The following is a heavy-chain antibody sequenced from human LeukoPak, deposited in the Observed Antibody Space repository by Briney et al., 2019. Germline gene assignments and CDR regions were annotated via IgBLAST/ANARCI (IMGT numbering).Heavy chain of an antibody. D-gene: IGHD4-17*01. CDR3: ARDPPGSLWLDPRTTSFDL. V-gene: IGHV4-39*07. CDR2: IYYSGST. Sequence: SETLSLTCTVSGGSISSSSYYWGWIRQPPGKGLEWIGSIYYSGSTYYNPSLKSRVTISVDTSKNQFSLKLSSVTAADTAVYYCARDPPGSLWLDPRTTSFDLWGRGTLVTVSS. CDR1: GGSISSSSYY. J-gene: IGHJ2*01.